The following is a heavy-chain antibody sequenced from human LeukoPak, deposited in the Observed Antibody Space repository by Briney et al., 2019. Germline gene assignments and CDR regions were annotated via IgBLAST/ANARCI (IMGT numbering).Heavy chain of an antibody. D-gene: IGHD3-3*01. CDR3: AEIGITMTGGV. CDR2: IRYDGSNN. V-gene: IGHV3-30*02. Sequence: PGGSLRLSCAASGFTFSSYGMHWVSQAPSKGLEWVASIRYDGSNNYYADSGKGRSTISRDTATNSLYLQMTILWTTQTADSYCAEIGITMTGGVWGKGTTVTISS. J-gene: IGHJ6*04. CDR1: GFTFSSYG.